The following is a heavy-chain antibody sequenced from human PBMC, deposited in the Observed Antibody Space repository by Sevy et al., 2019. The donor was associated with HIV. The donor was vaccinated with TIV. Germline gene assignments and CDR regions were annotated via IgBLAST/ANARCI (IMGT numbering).Heavy chain of an antibody. D-gene: IGHD3-22*01. CDR1: GYTFTSYG. V-gene: IGHV1-18*04. Sequence: ASLKVSCKASGYTFTSYGISWVRQAPGQGLEWMGWISAYNGNTNYAQKLQGRVTMTTDTSTSTAYMELRSLRSDDTAVYYCARVRHSSGYYFPLDYWGQGTLVTASS. CDR3: ARVRHSSGYYFPLDY. CDR2: ISAYNGNT. J-gene: IGHJ4*02.